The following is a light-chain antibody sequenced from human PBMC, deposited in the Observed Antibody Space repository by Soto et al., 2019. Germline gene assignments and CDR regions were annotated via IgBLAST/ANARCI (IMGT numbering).Light chain of an antibody. V-gene: IGKV3-11*01. J-gene: IGKJ4*01. CDR1: QSISSY. CDR2: DAS. Sequence: EIVLTQSPATLSLSPGERATLSCRASQSISSYLAWYQQKPGQAPRLLIYDASNRAIGIPARFSGSGSGTDFTLTISSLEPEDFAVYYCQQRRNWPRLTFGGGTKVEIK. CDR3: QQRRNWPRLT.